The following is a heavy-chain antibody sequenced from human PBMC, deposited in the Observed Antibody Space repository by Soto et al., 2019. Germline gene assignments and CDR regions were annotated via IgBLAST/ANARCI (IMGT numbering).Heavy chain of an antibody. CDR3: ARRSSVTHGVDY. J-gene: IGHJ4*02. D-gene: IGHD3-22*01. Sequence: PGGSLRLSRAASGFTFSTYGVHWVRQAPGKGLEWVAVVWSDGSKELYADSVKDRFTIFRDNSQNTVYLQMNSLRAEDTAVYYCARRSSVTHGVDYWGQGPMVTVSS. CDR2: VWSDGSKE. V-gene: IGHV3-33*01. CDR1: GFTFSTYG.